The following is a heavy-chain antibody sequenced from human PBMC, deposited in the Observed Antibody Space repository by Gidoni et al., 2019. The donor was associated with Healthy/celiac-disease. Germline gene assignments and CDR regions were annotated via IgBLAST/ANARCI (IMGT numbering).Heavy chain of an antibody. CDR2: IYHSGST. D-gene: IGHD3-9*01. Sequence: PPGKGLEWIGEIYHSGSTNYNPSLKSRVTISVDKSKNQFSLKLSSVTAADTAVYYCARREYDILTGYWGVVWGQGTLVTVSS. J-gene: IGHJ4*02. V-gene: IGHV4-4*02. CDR3: ARREYDILTGYWGVV.